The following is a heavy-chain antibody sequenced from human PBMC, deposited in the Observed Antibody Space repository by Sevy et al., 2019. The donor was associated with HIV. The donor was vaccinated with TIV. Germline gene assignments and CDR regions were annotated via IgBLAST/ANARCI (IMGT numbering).Heavy chain of an antibody. CDR1: GFTFREYS. J-gene: IGHJ6*02. Sequence: GGSLRLSCVGSGFTFREYSMNWVRQAPGKGLEWVSYISTGRSTIYYADSVKGRFTISRDNAKKSLYLQMNSLRVEDTAVYYCAREGGYSDQGMDVWGQGTTVTVSS. V-gene: IGHV3-48*01. CDR3: AREGGYSDQGMDV. D-gene: IGHD5-18*01. CDR2: ISTGRSTI.